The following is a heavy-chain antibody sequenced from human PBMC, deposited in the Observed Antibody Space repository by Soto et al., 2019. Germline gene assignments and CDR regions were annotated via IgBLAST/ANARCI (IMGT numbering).Heavy chain of an antibody. J-gene: IGHJ4*02. CDR2: IRSKAYGGTT. CDR3: TRDPGFSSSWYDY. CDR1: GFTFGDYA. V-gene: IGHV3-49*04. Sequence: GGSLRLSCTAYGFTFGDYAMSWVRQAPGKGLEWVGFIRSKAYGGTTEYAASVKGRFTISRDDSKSIAYLQMNSLKTEDTAVYYCTRDPGFSSSWYDYWGQGTLVTVSS. D-gene: IGHD6-13*01.